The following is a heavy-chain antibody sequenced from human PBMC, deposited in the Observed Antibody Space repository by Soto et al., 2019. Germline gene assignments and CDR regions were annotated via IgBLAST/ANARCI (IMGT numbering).Heavy chain of an antibody. D-gene: IGHD1-1*01. CDR3: AREVVTTQWYFDN. CDR2: TSSNEGTK. CDR1: GFTFSSHS. J-gene: IGHJ4*02. V-gene: IGHV3-30-3*01. Sequence: GGSLRLSCATSGFTFSSHSMHWFRQAPGEGLEWVAVTSSNEGTKFYADSVKGRFTISRDNSKNTLFLHMNSLRLEDTGIYYCAREVVTTQWYFDNWGQGILVTVSS.